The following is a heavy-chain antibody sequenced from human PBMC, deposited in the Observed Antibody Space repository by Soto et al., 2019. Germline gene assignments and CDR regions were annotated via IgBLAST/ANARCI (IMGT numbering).Heavy chain of an antibody. CDR2: INHRGST. CDR1: GGSFSGYY. Sequence: PSETLSLTCAVYGGSFSGYYWSWIRQPPGKGLEWIGEINHRGSTNYNPSLKSRVTISVDTSKNQFSLKLSSVTAADTAVYYCALTLYGDYDYWGQGTLVTVSS. J-gene: IGHJ4*02. V-gene: IGHV4-34*01. D-gene: IGHD4-17*01. CDR3: ALTLYGDYDY.